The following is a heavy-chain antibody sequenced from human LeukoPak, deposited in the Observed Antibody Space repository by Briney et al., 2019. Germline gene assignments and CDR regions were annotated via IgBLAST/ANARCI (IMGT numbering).Heavy chain of an antibody. CDR2: IGTAGDT. D-gene: IGHD6-19*01. V-gene: IGHV3-13*01. J-gene: IGHJ4*02. CDR1: GFTFSSYD. Sequence: GGSLRLSCAASGFTFSSYDMHWVRQATGKGLEWVSAIGTAGDTYYPGSVKGRFTISRENAKNSLYLQMNSLRAGDTAVYYCARVGSSAWWSDQKTDHWGQGTLVTVSS. CDR3: ARVGSSAWWSDQKTDH.